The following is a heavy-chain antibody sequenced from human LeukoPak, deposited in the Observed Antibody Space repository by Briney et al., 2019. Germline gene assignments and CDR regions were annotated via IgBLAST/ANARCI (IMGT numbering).Heavy chain of an antibody. CDR3: ARRVRRVVPAATGAFDI. J-gene: IGHJ3*02. CDR2: INHSGST. Sequence: PSETLSLTCAVYGGSFSGYYWSWIRQPPGKGLEWIGEINHSGSTNYNPSLKSRVTISVDTSRNQFSLKLSSVTAADTAVYYCARRVRRVVPAATGAFDIWGQGTMVTVSS. CDR1: GGSFSGYY. D-gene: IGHD2-2*01. V-gene: IGHV4-34*01.